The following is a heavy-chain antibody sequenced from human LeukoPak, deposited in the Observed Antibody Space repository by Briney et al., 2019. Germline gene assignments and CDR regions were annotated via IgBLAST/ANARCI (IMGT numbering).Heavy chain of an antibody. CDR2: INHSGST. CDR1: GGSFSGYY. D-gene: IGHD2-2*01. CDR3: ASHCSSTSCYESPLN. V-gene: IGHV4-34*01. J-gene: IGHJ4*02. Sequence: KPSETLSLTCAVYGGSFSGYYWSWIRQPPGKGLEWIGEINHSGSTNYNPSLKSRVTISVDTSKNQFSLKLSSVTAADTAVYYCASHCSSTSCYESPLNWGQGTLVTASS.